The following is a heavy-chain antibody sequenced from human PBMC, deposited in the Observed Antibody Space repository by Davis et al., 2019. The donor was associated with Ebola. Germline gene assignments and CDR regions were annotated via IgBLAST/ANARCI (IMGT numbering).Heavy chain of an antibody. CDR1: GFTFSIYS. Sequence: GSLRLSCAASGFTFSIYSINWVRQAPGKGLEWVSSISSRSTYIYYADSVKGRFTISRDNAKNSLSLQMNSLRADDTAMYYCARVDASSAFDIWGQGTMVTVSS. J-gene: IGHJ3*02. V-gene: IGHV3-21*06. CDR3: ARVDASSAFDI. CDR2: ISSRSTYI.